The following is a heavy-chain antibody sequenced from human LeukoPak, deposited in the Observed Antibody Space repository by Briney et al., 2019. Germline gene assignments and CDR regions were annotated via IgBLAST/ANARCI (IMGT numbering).Heavy chain of an antibody. CDR2: IYTSEST. CDR3: ARETVAASGIDAFDI. J-gene: IGHJ3*02. V-gene: IGHV4-4*07. Sequence: PSETLSLTCSVSGGSISNYYWSWIRQPAGKGLERIGRIYTSESTNYNPSLKSRVTISTDKSKNQFSLKLSSVTAADTAVYYCARETVAASGIDAFDIWGQGTMVTVSS. CDR1: GGSISNYY. D-gene: IGHD6-13*01.